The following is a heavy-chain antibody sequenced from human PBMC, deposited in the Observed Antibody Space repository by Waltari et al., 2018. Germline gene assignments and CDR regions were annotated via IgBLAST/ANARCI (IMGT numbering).Heavy chain of an antibody. V-gene: IGHV1-3*03. CDR3: AREDYSNYIFDY. J-gene: IGHJ4*02. CDR2: INAGNGNT. Sequence: QVQLVQSGAEVTKPGASVTVSCKASGYTFTSYAMHWVRQAPGQRLEWMGWINAGNGNTKYSQEFQGRVTMTREASASTAYMELSSLRTEDMAVYYCAREDYSNYIFDYWGQGTLVTVSS. D-gene: IGHD4-4*01. CDR1: GYTFTSYA.